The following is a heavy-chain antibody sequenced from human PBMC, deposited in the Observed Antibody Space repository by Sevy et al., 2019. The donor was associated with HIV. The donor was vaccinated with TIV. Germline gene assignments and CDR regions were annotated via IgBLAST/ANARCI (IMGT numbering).Heavy chain of an antibody. V-gene: IGHV4-59*01. CDR3: ARGRITMIKGNWFDP. CDR2: IYYSGST. D-gene: IGHD3-22*01. CDR1: GGSISSYY. Sequence: SETLSLTCTVSGGSISSYYWSWIRQPPGKGLEWIGYIYYSGSTNYNPSLKSRVTISVDTSKNQFSLKLSSVTAADMAVYYCARGRITMIKGNWFDPWGQGTLVTVSS. J-gene: IGHJ5*02.